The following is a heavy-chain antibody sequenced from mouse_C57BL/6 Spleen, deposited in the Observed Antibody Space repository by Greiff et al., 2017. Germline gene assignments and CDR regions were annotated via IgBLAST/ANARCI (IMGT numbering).Heavy chain of an antibody. D-gene: IGHD1-1*01. V-gene: IGHV1-18*01. CDR1: GYTFTDYN. J-gene: IGHJ4*01. Sequence: EVQLVESGPELVKPGASVKIPCKASGYTFTDYNMDWVKQSHGKSLEWIGDINPNNGGTIYNQKFKGKATLTVDKSSSTAYMELRSLTSEDTAVYYCARSTTVVPYYYAMDYWGQGTSVTVSS. CDR2: INPNNGGT. CDR3: ARSTTVVPYYYAMDY.